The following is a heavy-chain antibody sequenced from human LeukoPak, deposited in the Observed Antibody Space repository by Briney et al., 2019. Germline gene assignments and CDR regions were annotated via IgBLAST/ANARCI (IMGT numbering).Heavy chain of an antibody. D-gene: IGHD1-26*01. V-gene: IGHV3-33*08. J-gene: IGHJ3*02. CDR3: ARGELAYAVDI. Sequence: GRSLRLSCAPSGFTFSSYGMPWVRQAPGKGLVWVAIIWYDGSNKYYVDSVKGRFTISRVNTKKTWYLKMDSLRAEDTAVYYCARGELAYAVDIWGQGTMVTVSS. CDR1: GFTFSSYG. CDR2: IWYDGSNK.